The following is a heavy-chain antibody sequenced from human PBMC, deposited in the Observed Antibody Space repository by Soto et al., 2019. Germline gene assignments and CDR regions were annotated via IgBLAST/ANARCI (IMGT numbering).Heavy chain of an antibody. CDR1: GGTFSSYA. Sequence: QVQLVQSGAEVKKPGSSVKVSCKASGGTFSSYAISWVRQAPGQGLEWMGGIIPIFGTANYAQKFQGRVTITADESTSTADMELSSLRSEDTAVYYCARTFPDYSNYDSDYYCCGMDVWGQGTTVTVSS. D-gene: IGHD4-4*01. CDR2: IIPIFGTA. CDR3: ARTFPDYSNYDSDYYCCGMDV. J-gene: IGHJ6*02. V-gene: IGHV1-69*12.